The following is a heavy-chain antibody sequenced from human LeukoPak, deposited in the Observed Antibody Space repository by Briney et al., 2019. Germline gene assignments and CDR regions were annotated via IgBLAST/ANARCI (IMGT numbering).Heavy chain of an antibody. J-gene: IGHJ4*02. V-gene: IGHV4-31*03. Sequence: SETLSLTCTVSGGSVSSGDYYWSWIRQLPGKGLEWIGYIYYSGNTYYNPSLKSRLTISVDTSKNQFSLKLSSVTAADTAVYYCARRRGNTSGFQGYYFDYWGQGTLVTVSS. CDR3: ARRRGNTSGFQGYYFDY. CDR1: GGSVSSGDYY. CDR2: IYYSGNT. D-gene: IGHD6-19*01.